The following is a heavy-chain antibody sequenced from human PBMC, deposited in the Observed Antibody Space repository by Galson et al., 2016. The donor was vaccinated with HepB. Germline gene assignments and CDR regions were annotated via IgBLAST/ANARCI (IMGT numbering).Heavy chain of an antibody. J-gene: IGHJ4*02. D-gene: IGHD6-13*01. CDR2: ITPSGDST. V-gene: IGHV3-23*01. CDR1: GFAFHSYT. CDR3: ARGRYGSGGWYTPFDY. Sequence: SLRLSCAASGFAFHSYTMGWVRQAPGKGLQWVSDITPSGDSTYYADPVTGRFTISRDNSKNTLYLQMNSLRAEDTAVFYCARGRYGSGGWYTPFDYWSQGTLVTVSP.